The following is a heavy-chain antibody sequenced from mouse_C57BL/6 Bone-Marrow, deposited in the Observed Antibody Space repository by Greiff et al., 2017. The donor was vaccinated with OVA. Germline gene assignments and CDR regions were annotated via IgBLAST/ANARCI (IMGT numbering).Heavy chain of an antibody. Sequence: EVQLVESGGGLVQPKGSLKLSCAASGFSFNTYAMNWVRQAPGKGLEWVARIRSKSNNYATYYADSVKDRFTISRDDSESMRYLQMNNLNTEDTAMYYCVRRNYDMDYWGQGTSVTVSS. CDR1: GFSFNTYA. J-gene: IGHJ4*01. CDR3: VRRNYDMDY. V-gene: IGHV10-1*01. CDR2: IRSKSNNYAT.